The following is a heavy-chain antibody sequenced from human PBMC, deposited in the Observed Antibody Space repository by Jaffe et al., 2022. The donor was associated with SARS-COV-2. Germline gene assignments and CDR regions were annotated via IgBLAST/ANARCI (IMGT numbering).Heavy chain of an antibody. V-gene: IGHV3-7*01. J-gene: IGHJ4*02. D-gene: IGHD3-22*01. Sequence: EVQLVESGGGWVQPGGSLRLSCAASGFTFSSYWMSWVRQAPGKGLEWVANIKEDGSEKYYVDSVKGRFTVSRDNAKNSLYLQMNSLRAEDTAVYYCARMGSGYFGGNFDYWGQGTLVTVSS. CDR1: GFTFSSYW. CDR2: IKEDGSEK. CDR3: ARMGSGYFGGNFDY.